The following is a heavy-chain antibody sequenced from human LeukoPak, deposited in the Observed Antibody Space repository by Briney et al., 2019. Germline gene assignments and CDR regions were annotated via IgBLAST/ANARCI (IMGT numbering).Heavy chain of an antibody. CDR3: AREALGQAIDF. V-gene: IGHV3-64*01. J-gene: IGHJ4*02. D-gene: IGHD3-10*01. CDR2: ISSSGTTP. CDR1: GIPFNKPA. Sequence: GSLKLSCAASGIPFNKPAMDWVRQAPGKGLEFVSAISSSGTTPYYASSVKDRFFISRDNSRNILFLQMGRLRADDMAVYYCAREALGQAIDFWGQGTLVTVSS.